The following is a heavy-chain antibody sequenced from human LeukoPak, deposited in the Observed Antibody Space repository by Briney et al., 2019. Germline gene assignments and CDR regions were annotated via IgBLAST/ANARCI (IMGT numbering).Heavy chain of an antibody. CDR3: ARDLFPPPDYGDPRSFEDY. CDR2: INPSGGST. CDR1: GYTFTGYY. V-gene: IGHV1-46*01. J-gene: IGHJ4*02. Sequence: ASVKVSCKASGYTFTGYYMHWVRQAPGQGLEWRGIINPSGGSTSYAQKFQGRVTMTRDTSTSTVYMELSSLRSEDTAVYYCARDLFPPPDYGDPRSFEDYWGQGTLVTVSS. D-gene: IGHD4-17*01.